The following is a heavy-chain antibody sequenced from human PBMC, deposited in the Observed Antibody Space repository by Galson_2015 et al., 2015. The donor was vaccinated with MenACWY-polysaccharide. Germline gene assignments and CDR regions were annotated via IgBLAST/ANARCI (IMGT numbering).Heavy chain of an antibody. CDR2: ISNDGSKN. CDR3: AKGKFAYYDFWSGYLLDY. Sequence: SLRLSCAASGFTFSTYGIQWVRQAPGKGLEWVAVISNDGSKNYYAGSVKGRFTISRDNSKNTLYLQMNSLRAEDTAVYYCAKGKFAYYDFWSGYLLDYWGQGTLVTVSS. J-gene: IGHJ4*02. D-gene: IGHD3-3*01. CDR1: GFTFSTYG. V-gene: IGHV3-30*18.